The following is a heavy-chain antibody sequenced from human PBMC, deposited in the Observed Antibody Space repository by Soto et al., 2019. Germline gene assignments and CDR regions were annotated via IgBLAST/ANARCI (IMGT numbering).Heavy chain of an antibody. CDR1: GFTFSSYA. J-gene: IGHJ6*02. CDR3: AKGLQIGRFLEWLAPGYYGMDV. Sequence: GGSLRLSCAASGFTFSSYAMSWVRQAPGKGLEWVSAISGSGGSTYYADSVKGRFTISRDNSKNTLYLQMNSLRAEDTAVYYCAKGLQIGRFLEWLAPGYYGMDVWGQGTTLTVSS. D-gene: IGHD3-3*01. CDR2: ISGSGGST. V-gene: IGHV3-23*01.